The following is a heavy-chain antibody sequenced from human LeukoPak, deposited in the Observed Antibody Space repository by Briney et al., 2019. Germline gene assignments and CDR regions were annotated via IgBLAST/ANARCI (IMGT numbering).Heavy chain of an antibody. D-gene: IGHD1-26*01. V-gene: IGHV4-4*07. CDR1: GGSMSNYY. Sequence: SETLSLTCSVSGGSMSNYYWTWIRQPAGKGLEWIGRIYTSGSTNYNSSLKSRVTMSLDESRNQLSRNLTSVTAGDTAIYYCSRESGVFCPFGYWGQGTLVIVPP. CDR2: IYTSGST. J-gene: IGHJ4*02. CDR3: SRESGVFCPFGY.